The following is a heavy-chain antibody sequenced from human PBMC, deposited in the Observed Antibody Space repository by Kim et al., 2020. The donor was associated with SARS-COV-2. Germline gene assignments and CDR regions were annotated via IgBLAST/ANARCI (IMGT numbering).Heavy chain of an antibody. V-gene: IGHV3-11*01. CDR3: ARDRGIEDWNYVGYFDY. J-gene: IGHJ4*02. Sequence: VKGRFTISRDNAKNSLYLQMNSLRSEDTAVYYCARDRGIEDWNYVGYFDYWGQGTLVTVSS. D-gene: IGHD1-7*01.